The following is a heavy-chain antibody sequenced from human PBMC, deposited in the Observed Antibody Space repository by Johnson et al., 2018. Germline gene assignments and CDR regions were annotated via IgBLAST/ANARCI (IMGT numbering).Heavy chain of an antibody. CDR2: ISSSSGFR. Sequence: EVQLLESGGGLVEPGGSLRLSCAASGFTFSSYSMNWVRQAPGQGREWVSSISSSSGFRYYAAPGKGRFTNSRDNAKHSLYLQMNSLRAEDTAVYYWAATTYYYYGMDVWGQGTTVTVSS. J-gene: IGHJ6*01. CDR3: AATTYYYYGMDV. D-gene: IGHD5-12*01. V-gene: IGHV3-21*01. CDR1: GFTFSSYS.